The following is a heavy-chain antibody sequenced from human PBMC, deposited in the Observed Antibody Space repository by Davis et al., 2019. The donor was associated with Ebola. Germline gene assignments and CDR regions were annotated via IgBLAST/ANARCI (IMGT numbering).Heavy chain of an antibody. Sequence: ASVKVSCKASGYTFTSYDINWVRQATGQGLEWMGWMNPNSGNTGYAQKFQGRVTMTRNTSISTAYMELSSLRSEDTAIYYCARDSEWRRLVVVPAALDYWGQGTLITVSS. CDR2: MNPNSGNT. J-gene: IGHJ4*02. D-gene: IGHD2-2*01. CDR3: ARDSEWRRLVVVPAALDY. CDR1: GYTFTSYD. V-gene: IGHV1-8*01.